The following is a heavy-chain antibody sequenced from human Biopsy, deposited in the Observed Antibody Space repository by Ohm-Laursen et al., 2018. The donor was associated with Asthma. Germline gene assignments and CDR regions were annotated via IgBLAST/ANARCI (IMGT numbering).Heavy chain of an antibody. Sequence: SLRLSCAASGFTFRAHAMSWVRQAPGKGLEWVSTISGNSGITYYADSVKGRFTISRDNSQNPLYLHMDSLSAEDTAVYYCAKDRSGTWYGFDYWGQGTLVTVSS. CDR3: AKDRSGTWYGFDY. V-gene: IGHV3-23*01. J-gene: IGHJ4*02. CDR2: ISGNSGIT. CDR1: GFTFRAHA. D-gene: IGHD6-13*01.